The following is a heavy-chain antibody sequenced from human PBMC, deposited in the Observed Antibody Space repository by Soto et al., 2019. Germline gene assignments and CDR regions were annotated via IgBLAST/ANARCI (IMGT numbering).Heavy chain of an antibody. Sequence: QVQLVESGGGVVQPGRSLRLSCAASGFTFSSYAMHWVRQAPGKGLEWVAVISYDGSNKYYADSVKGRFTISRDNSKNTLYLQMNSQRAEDTAVYYCARSEVVVVVAATPFDYWGQGTLVTVSS. CDR3: ARSEVVVVVAATPFDY. CDR2: ISYDGSNK. J-gene: IGHJ4*02. D-gene: IGHD2-15*01. CDR1: GFTFSSYA. V-gene: IGHV3-30-3*01.